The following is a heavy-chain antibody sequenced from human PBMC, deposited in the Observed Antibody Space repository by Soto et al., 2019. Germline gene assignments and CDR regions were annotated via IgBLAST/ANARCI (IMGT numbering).Heavy chain of an antibody. D-gene: IGHD3-3*01. Sequence: EVQLLESGGGLVQPGGSLRLSCAASGFTFSSHAMSWVRQAPGKGLEWVSGISGSGGSTYSADSVKGRFTISRDNSKNALYLQMNSLRAEDTALYYCAKQLNSDFWSGYPDAFDIWGQGTMVIVSS. CDR1: GFTFSSHA. CDR3: AKQLNSDFWSGYPDAFDI. J-gene: IGHJ3*02. CDR2: ISGSGGST. V-gene: IGHV3-23*01.